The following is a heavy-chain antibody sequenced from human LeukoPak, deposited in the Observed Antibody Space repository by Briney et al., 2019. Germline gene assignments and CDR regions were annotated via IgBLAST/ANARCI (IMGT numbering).Heavy chain of an antibody. CDR2: ISYSGST. J-gene: IGHJ3*02. Sequence: SETLSLTCTVSGGSISNYYWSWIRQPPGKGLEWIGYISYSGSTNYNPSLKSRVAISVDTSKNQFSLKLSSVTAADTAVYYCAREGYCSSTSCSDDAFDIWGQGTMVTVSS. D-gene: IGHD2-2*01. V-gene: IGHV4-59*01. CDR1: GGSISNYY. CDR3: AREGYCSSTSCSDDAFDI.